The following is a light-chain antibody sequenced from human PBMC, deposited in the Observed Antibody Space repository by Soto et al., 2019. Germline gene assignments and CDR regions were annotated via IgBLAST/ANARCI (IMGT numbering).Light chain of an antibody. CDR2: AAS. Sequence: IQLTQSPSSLSASVGDRVTITCRASQAISYVAWYQQKPGKAPNLLIYAASTLQSGVPSRFSGSGSGTDFTLTINSLQPEDFGTYYCQQPNSFPLTFGGGTKVEIK. CDR1: QAISY. V-gene: IGKV1-9*01. J-gene: IGKJ4*01. CDR3: QQPNSFPLT.